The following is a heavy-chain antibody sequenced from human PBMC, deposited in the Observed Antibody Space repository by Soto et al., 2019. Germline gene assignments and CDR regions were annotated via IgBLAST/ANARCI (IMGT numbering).Heavy chain of an antibody. CDR2: FIPIFGTA. V-gene: IGHV1-69*01. Sequence: QVQLVQSGAEVKKPGSSVKVSCKAPGGTFSSYAISWVRQAPGQGLEWMGGFIPIFGTANYAQKFQGRVTITADESTSTGYMELSSLISEDTAVYYCARSQGGSSSLDIYYYYYYGMDVWGQGTTVTVSS. CDR1: GGTFSSYA. D-gene: IGHD2-15*01. J-gene: IGHJ6*02. CDR3: ARSQGGSSSLDIYYYYYYGMDV.